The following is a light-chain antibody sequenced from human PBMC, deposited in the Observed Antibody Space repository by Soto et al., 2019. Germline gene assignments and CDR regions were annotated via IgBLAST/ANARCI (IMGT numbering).Light chain of an antibody. CDR1: QSVSNY. J-gene: IGKJ5*01. Sequence: EVVLTQSPVTLSLSPGERATLACRTSQSVSNYLAWYQQKPGQAPRLLIYDASGRATGIPARFSGSGSGTDFTLTISSLEPEDFAVYYCQQRYNWPITFGQGTRLEIK. V-gene: IGKV3-11*01. CDR2: DAS. CDR3: QQRYNWPIT.